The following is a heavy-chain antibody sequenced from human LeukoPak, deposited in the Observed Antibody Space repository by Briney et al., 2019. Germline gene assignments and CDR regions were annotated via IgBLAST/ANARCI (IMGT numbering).Heavy chain of an antibody. CDR2: MNPNSSNT. Sequence: ASVKVSCKASGYTFTSYDINWVRQATGQGLEWMGWMNPNSSNTGYAQKFQGRVTMTRNTSISTAYMELSSLRSEDTAVYYCARPCITGTCPPHNWFDPWGQGTLVTVSS. V-gene: IGHV1-8*01. D-gene: IGHD1-20*01. CDR3: ARPCITGTCPPHNWFDP. CDR1: GYTFTSYD. J-gene: IGHJ5*02.